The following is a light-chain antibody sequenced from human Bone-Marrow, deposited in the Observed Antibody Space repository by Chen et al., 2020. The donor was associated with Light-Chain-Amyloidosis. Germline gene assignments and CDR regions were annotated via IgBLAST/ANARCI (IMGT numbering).Light chain of an antibody. CDR2: RDN. V-gene: IGLV3-25*03. J-gene: IGLJ2*01. CDR3: QSADSSGTYEVI. CDR1: DLPTKY. Sequence: SYELTQPPSVSVSPGQTARITCSGDDLPTKYAYWYQQKPGQSPVLVIHRDNERPSGISERFSGPSSGTTATLTISGVQAEDEADYHCQSADSSGTYEVIFGGGTKLTVL.